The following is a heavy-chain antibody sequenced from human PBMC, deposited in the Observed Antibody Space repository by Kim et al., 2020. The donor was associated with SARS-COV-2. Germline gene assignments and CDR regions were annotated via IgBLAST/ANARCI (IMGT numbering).Heavy chain of an antibody. D-gene: IGHD3-10*01. CDR3: ARDVESFGGLLYGIGY. Sequence: GGSLRLSCAASGFTFSSYAMHWVRQAPGKGLEWVAVISYDGSNKYYADSVKGRFTISRDNSKNTLYLQMNSLRAEDTAVYYCARDVESFGGLLYGIGYWGQGTLVTVSS. CDR2: ISYDGSNK. V-gene: IGHV3-30*04. J-gene: IGHJ4*02. CDR1: GFTFSSYA.